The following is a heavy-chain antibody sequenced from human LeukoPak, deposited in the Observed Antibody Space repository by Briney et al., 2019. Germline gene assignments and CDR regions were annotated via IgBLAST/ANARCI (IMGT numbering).Heavy chain of an antibody. D-gene: IGHD3-16*01. CDR2: LKQEGSER. Sequence: GSLRLYCAASGFPFRSYWMSWVRQAPGQGLGWVANLKQEGSERCYVDHVEGRFTISRDNAKNSLYLQMNSLRAEDTAVYYCARYDGKRSVDYWGQGTLVSVCS. CDR1: GFPFRSYW. V-gene: IGHV3-7*01. CDR3: ARYDGKRSVDY. J-gene: IGHJ4*02.